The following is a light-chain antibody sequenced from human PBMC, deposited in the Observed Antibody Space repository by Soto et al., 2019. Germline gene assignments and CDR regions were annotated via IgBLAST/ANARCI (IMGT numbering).Light chain of an antibody. CDR2: GAS. Sequence: EIVMTQSPATLSVSPGERATLSCRASQSVSSNFAWYQQKPGQAPRLLIYGASTRAPDIPARFSGRGSGTEFTLTISSLQSEDFALYYCQQYDNWPPWTFGQGTKVEIK. CDR1: QSVSSN. V-gene: IGKV3-15*01. CDR3: QQYDNWPPWT. J-gene: IGKJ1*01.